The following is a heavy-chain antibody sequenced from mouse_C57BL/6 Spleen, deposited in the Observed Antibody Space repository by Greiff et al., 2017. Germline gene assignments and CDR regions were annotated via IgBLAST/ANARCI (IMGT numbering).Heavy chain of an antibody. D-gene: IGHD4-1*01. V-gene: IGHV1-84*01. CDR1: GYTFTDYY. J-gene: IGHJ2*01. CDR3: ARAGNYFDY. CDR2: IYPGSGNT. Sequence: VQLQQSGPELVKPGASVKISCKASGYTFTDYYINWVKQRPGQGLACIGWIYPGSGNTKYNEKFKGKATLTVDTSSGTAYMQLSSLTSEGSAVDFCARAGNYFDYGGQGTTLTVSS.